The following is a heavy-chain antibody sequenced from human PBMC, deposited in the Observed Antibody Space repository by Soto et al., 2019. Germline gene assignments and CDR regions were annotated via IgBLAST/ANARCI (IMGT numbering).Heavy chain of an antibody. CDR3: ARDSPEWGAAPVY. CDR2: INISNGNT. J-gene: IGHJ4*02. Sequence: ASVKVSCKASGYTFKSYQIYWVRQAPGQRLECMGWINISNGNTEYAQKLQGRVTMTTDTSTSTAYMELRSLRSDDTAVYYCARDSPEWGAAPVYWGQGTLVTVSS. D-gene: IGHD1-26*01. CDR1: GYTFKSYQ. V-gene: IGHV1-3*04.